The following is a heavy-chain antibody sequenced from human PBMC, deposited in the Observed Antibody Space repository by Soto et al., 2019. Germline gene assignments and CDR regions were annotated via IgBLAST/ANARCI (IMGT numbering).Heavy chain of an antibody. CDR3: ARASDGYRSGWYVGYFDF. CDR1: GYTFTSYG. CDR2: IRAYNGYT. J-gene: IGHJ4*02. V-gene: IGHV1-18*04. D-gene: IGHD6-19*01. Sequence: QVQLVQSGAEVKKPGASVEVSCKASGYTFTSYGISWVRQAPGQGLEWMGWIRAYNGYTNYAQKFQGRVTVTTDTSTSTAYMELRNLISDDTAIYYCARASDGYRSGWYVGYFDFWGQGTLVTVSS.